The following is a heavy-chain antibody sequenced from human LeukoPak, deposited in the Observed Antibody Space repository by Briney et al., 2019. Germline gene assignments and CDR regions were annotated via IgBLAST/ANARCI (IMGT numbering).Heavy chain of an antibody. CDR1: GFTFSSYS. V-gene: IGHV3-48*02. CDR2: LSSSSSNI. J-gene: IGHJ4*02. CDR3: ARDCGGDCHDYFDY. D-gene: IGHD2-21*02. Sequence: GGSLRLSCAASGFTFSSYSMNWVRQAPGKGLEWVSFLSSSSSNIYYADSVKGRFTISRDNAKNSLYLQMNSLRDEDTAVYYCARDCGGDCHDYFDYWGQGTLVTVSS.